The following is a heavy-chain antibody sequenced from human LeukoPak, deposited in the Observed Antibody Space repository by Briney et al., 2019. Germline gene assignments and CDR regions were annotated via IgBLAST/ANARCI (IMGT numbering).Heavy chain of an antibody. Sequence: GTSVKVSCKASGFTFTSSAMQWVRQARGQRLEWIGWIVVGSDNTNYAQKFQERVTITRDMSTSTAYMELSSLRSEDTAVYYCAAGLHYYDSSGYSYYFDYWGQGTLVTVSS. CDR2: IVVGSDNT. V-gene: IGHV1-58*02. D-gene: IGHD3-22*01. J-gene: IGHJ4*02. CDR3: AAGLHYYDSSGYSYYFDY. CDR1: GFTFTSSA.